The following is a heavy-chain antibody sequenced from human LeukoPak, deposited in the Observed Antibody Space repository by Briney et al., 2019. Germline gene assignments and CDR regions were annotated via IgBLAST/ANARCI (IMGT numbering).Heavy chain of an antibody. J-gene: IGHJ5*02. Sequence: SVKVSCKASGGTFSSYAISWVRQAPGQGLEWMGRIIPILGIANCAQKFQGRVTITADKSTSTAYMELSSLRSEDTAVYYCATQVWDYYDSSGPFDPWGQGTLVTVSS. CDR3: ATQVWDYYDSSGPFDP. D-gene: IGHD3-22*01. CDR1: GGTFSSYA. V-gene: IGHV1-69*04. CDR2: IIPILGIA.